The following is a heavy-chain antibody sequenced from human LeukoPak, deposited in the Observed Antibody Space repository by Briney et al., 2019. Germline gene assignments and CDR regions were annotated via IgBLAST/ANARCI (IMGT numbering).Heavy chain of an antibody. CDR2: ISSSGSHI. J-gene: IGHJ2*01. Sequence: PGGSLRLSCTASESTFSSFPMSWVRQAPRRGLGWISSISSSGSHIYYADSLKGRFTVSRDNAKNSLYVQMNSLRVEDTAVYYCAKIGVSGHWYFDLWGRGTLVTVSS. CDR1: ESTFSSFP. V-gene: IGHV3-21*01. D-gene: IGHD5/OR15-5a*01. CDR3: AKIGVSGHWYFDL.